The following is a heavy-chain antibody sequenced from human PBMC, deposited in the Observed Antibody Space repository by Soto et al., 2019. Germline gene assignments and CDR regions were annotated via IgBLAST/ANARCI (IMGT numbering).Heavy chain of an antibody. D-gene: IGHD6-6*01. CDR3: ARVGSSSQEGDY. J-gene: IGHJ4*02. Sequence: GGSLRLSCAASGFTFSSYWMHWVRQAPGKGLVWVSRINSDGSSTSYADSVKGRFTISRDNAKNTLYLQMNSLRAEDTAVYYCARVGSSSQEGDYWGQGTLVTVSS. V-gene: IGHV3-74*01. CDR2: INSDGSST. CDR1: GFTFSSYW.